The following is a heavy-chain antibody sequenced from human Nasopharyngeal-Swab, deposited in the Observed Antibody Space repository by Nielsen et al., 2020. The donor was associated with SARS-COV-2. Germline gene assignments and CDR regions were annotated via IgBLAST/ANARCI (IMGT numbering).Heavy chain of an antibody. CDR1: GFTFSSYS. V-gene: IGHV3-21*01. J-gene: IGHJ4*02. D-gene: IGHD3-3*01. Sequence: GESLKISCAASGFTFSSYSMNWVRQAPGKGLEWVSSISSSSSYIYYADSVKGRFTISRDNAKNSLYLQMNSLRAEDTAVYYCAREIGLLYDFWSGYYPGFDYWGQGTLVTVSS. CDR2: ISSSSSYI. CDR3: AREIGLLYDFWSGYYPGFDY.